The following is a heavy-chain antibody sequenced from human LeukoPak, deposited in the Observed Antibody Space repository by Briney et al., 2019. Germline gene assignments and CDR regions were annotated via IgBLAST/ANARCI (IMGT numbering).Heavy chain of an antibody. J-gene: IGHJ3*02. CDR3: ARSLTIREGDAFDI. CDR1: GYTFTSYY. V-gene: IGHV1-46*01. D-gene: IGHD3-10*01. Sequence: ASVRVSCKASGYTFTSYYMHWVRQAPGQGLEWMGIINPSGGSTSYAQKFQGRVTMTTDTSTSTAYMELRSLRSDDTAVYYCARSLTIREGDAFDIWGQGTMVTVSS. CDR2: INPSGGST.